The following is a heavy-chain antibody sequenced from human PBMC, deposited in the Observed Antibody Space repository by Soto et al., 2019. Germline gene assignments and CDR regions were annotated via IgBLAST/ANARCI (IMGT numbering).Heavy chain of an antibody. Sequence: PGGSLRLSCAASGFTFSSYAMHWVRQAPGKGLEWVAVISYDGSNKYYADSVKGRFTISRDNSKNTLYLQMNSLRAEDTAVYYCARRYCSGGSCYLPLDYWGQGTLVTVSS. J-gene: IGHJ4*01. D-gene: IGHD2-15*01. CDR2: ISYDGSNK. CDR1: GFTFSSYA. CDR3: ARRYCSGGSCYLPLDY. V-gene: IGHV3-30-3*01.